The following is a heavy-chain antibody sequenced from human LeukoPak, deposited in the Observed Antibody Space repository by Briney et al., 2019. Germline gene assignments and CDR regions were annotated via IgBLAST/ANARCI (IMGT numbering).Heavy chain of an antibody. CDR2: MNPNSGNT. V-gene: IGHV1-8*01. Sequence: ASVKVSCKASRYTFTSYDIDWVRQATGQGLEWMGWMNPNSGNTGYAQKFQGRVTMTRNTSISTAYMELSSLRSEDTAVYYCARGFDYYGSGSYYNESYYYYYYMDVWGKGTTVTISS. CDR3: ARGFDYYGSGSYYNESYYYYYYMDV. J-gene: IGHJ6*03. CDR1: RYTFTSYD. D-gene: IGHD3-10*01.